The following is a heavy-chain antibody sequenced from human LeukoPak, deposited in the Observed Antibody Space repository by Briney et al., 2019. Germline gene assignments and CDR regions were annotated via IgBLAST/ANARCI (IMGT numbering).Heavy chain of an antibody. V-gene: IGHV1-18*01. CDR1: GYTFTSCG. D-gene: IGHD6-19*01. J-gene: IGHJ4*02. Sequence: ASVKDSCKASGYTFTSCGMGWVRQAPGKGLEWMGCLSTDNGNTNFAQKLQGRVTMTTETSPRTAYMEPRGQRSNDTPGYYCAKELTGIAVAGGLNYWGQGTLVSVFS. CDR3: AKELTGIAVAGGLNY. CDR2: LSTDNGNT.